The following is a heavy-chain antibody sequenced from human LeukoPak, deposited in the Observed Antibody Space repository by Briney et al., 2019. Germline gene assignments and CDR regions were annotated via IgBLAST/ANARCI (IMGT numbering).Heavy chain of an antibody. Sequence: SVKVSCKTSGGTFNNSAISWVRQAPGQGLECLGGIMPLFGTAGYAQKFQGRVTITKDESTRTVYLELTSLTSDDTAVYYCARDVHGDYGSGWFDPWGQGTLVSVSS. CDR3: ARDVHGDYGSGWFDP. CDR1: GGTFNNSA. CDR2: IMPLFGTA. V-gene: IGHV1-69*05. D-gene: IGHD4-17*01. J-gene: IGHJ5*02.